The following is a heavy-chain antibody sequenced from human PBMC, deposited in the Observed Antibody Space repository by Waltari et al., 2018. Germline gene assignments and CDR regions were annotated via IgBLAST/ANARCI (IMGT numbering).Heavy chain of an antibody. Sequence: EVQLVESGGGLIQPGGSLRLSCAASGFTVSSNYMSWVRQAPGKGLEWVSVIYSGGSTYSSDSVKGRCTISRDNSKNTLYLQMNSLRAEDTAVYYCARASSSIQSHPYFDYWGQGTLVTVSS. CDR3: ARASSSIQSHPYFDY. CDR2: IYSGGST. J-gene: IGHJ4*02. CDR1: GFTVSSNY. V-gene: IGHV3-53*01.